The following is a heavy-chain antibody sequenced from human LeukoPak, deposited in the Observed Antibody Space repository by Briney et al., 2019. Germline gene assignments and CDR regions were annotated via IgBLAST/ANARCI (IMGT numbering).Heavy chain of an antibody. Sequence: SQTLSLTCAISGDSVSSDSAAWNWIRQSPSRGLEWLGRTYYRSKWYNDYAVSVKSRITINPDTSKNQFFLQLNSVTPEDTAVYYCARDRRPTCSGGSCYSGGTRGFDYWGQGTLVTVSS. CDR1: GDSVSSDSAA. V-gene: IGHV6-1*01. CDR3: ARDRRPTCSGGSCYSGGTRGFDY. CDR2: TYYRSKWYN. D-gene: IGHD2-15*01. J-gene: IGHJ4*02.